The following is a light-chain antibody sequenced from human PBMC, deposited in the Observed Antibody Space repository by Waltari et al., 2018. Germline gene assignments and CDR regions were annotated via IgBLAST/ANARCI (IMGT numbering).Light chain of an antibody. J-gene: IGLJ3*02. Sequence: QSALTQPPSASGSPRQSVTISCTGTSSDIGGYNYVSWYQQHPGKAPKLMIYEVTKRPSGVPDRFSASKSGNTASLTVSGLQAEDEADYYCSSFAGSTNWVFGGGTKLTVL. V-gene: IGLV2-8*01. CDR3: SSFAGSTNWV. CDR2: EVT. CDR1: SSDIGGYNY.